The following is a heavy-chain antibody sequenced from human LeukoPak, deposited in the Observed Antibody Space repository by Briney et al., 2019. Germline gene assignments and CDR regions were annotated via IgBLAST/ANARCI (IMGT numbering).Heavy chain of an antibody. D-gene: IGHD5-18*01. CDR3: AAHVDTAMVDY. Sequence: SQTLSLTCAVSGGSISSGGYSWSWIRQPPGKGLEWIGYIYHSGSTYYNPSLKSRVTISVDRSKNQFSLKLSSVTAADTAVYYCAAHVDTAMVDYWGQGTLVTVSS. J-gene: IGHJ4*02. CDR2: IYHSGST. CDR1: GGSISSGGYS. V-gene: IGHV4-30-2*02.